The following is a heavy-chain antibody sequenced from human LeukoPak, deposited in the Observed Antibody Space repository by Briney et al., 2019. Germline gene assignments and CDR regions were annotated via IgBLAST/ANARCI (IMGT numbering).Heavy chain of an antibody. D-gene: IGHD2-15*01. V-gene: IGHV3-7*03. CDR2: IKQDGSEK. CDR1: GFNFGGHW. J-gene: IGHJ4*02. Sequence: GGSLRVSCVASGFNFGGHWMNWVRQAPGKGLEWVANIKQDGSEKFYVDSVRGRFTISRDNAKNSLYLQMDSLSAEDTALYYCAGGGGYLIEKWGQGTPVTVSS. CDR3: AGGGGYLIEK.